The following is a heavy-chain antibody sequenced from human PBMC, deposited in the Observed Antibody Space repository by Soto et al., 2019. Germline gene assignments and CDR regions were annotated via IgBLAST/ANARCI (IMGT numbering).Heavy chain of an antibody. CDR3: AKVSLPILRFLEWSLFCYFDY. J-gene: IGHJ4*02. CDR2: ISGNGSTT. D-gene: IGHD3-3*01. Sequence: GGSLRLSCSASGFIFRSYTLYWVRQAPGKGLEFVSAISGNGSTTYYADSVKGRFTISRVNSRNTLYLQMSSLRAEDTAVYYCAKVSLPILRFLEWSLFCYFDYWGQGTLVTVSS. CDR1: GFIFRSYT. V-gene: IGHV3-64*04.